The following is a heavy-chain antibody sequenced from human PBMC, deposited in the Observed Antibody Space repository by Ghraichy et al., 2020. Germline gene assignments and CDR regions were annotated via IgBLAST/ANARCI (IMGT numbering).Heavy chain of an antibody. CDR3: ARAPQGWDLMNRTNDY. CDR1: GYTFTNYD. V-gene: IGHV1-18*01. D-gene: IGHD1-14*01. CDR2: SSTKYGNT. J-gene: IGHJ4*02. Sequence: ASVKVSCKVSGYTFTNYDISWVRQAPGQGLEWMGWSSTKYGNTIYAQKLQGRVTMTTDTSTSTAYMELRSLGSDDTAVYYCARAPQGWDLMNRTNDYWGQGTLVTVSS.